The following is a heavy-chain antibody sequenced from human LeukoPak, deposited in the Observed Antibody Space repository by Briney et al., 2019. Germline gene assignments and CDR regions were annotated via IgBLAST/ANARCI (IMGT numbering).Heavy chain of an antibody. D-gene: IGHD1-1*01. CDR3: ARKVESKWFDP. CDR2: MYDSGTT. Sequence: PSETLSLTCTVSGGSISGYYWSWVRQPPGKGLEWIGYMYDSGTTNYNPSLKSRVTISVDTSKNEFSLKLTSVTSADTAVYCCARKVESKWFDPWGQGTLVTVSS. CDR1: GGSISGYY. V-gene: IGHV4-59*01. J-gene: IGHJ5*02.